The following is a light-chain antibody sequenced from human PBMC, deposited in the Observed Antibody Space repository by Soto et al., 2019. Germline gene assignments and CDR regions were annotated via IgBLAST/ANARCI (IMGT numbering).Light chain of an antibody. CDR1: QNLMYSNGRTF. Sequence: VMTQTPVSLSVTPGQSASMSCKSSQNLMYSNGRTFLYWYVQRPGQPLRLLMNEISIRASGVPDRISGSGSGTDFTLRISRVEAEDIGIYYCMQAAYLPLTFGGGTKVEI. V-gene: IGKV2-29*03. CDR3: MQAAYLPLT. J-gene: IGKJ4*01. CDR2: EIS.